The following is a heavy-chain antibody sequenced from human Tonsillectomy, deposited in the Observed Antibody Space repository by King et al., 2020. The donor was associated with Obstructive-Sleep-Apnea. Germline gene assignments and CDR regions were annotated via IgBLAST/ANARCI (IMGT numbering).Heavy chain of an antibody. CDR3: ARDGAMGQFDY. CDR1: GFTFSTYD. CDR2: IGTAGDT. D-gene: IGHD5-18*01. Sequence: QLVQSGGGLVQPGGSLRLSCAASGFTFSTYDMHWVRQATGKGLEWVSPIGTAGDTYYPGSVKGRFTISRENAKNSLYLQMNSLRAGDTAVYYCARDGAMGQFDYWGRGTLVTVSS. J-gene: IGHJ4*02. V-gene: IGHV3-13*01.